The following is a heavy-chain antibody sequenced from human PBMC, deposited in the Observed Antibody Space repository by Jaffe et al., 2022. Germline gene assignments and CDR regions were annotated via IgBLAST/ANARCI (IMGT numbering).Heavy chain of an antibody. D-gene: IGHD3-22*01. CDR3: ARVRPVHYYDSSGYKDY. Sequence: QVQLQESGPGLVKPSETLSLTCAVSGYSISSGYYWGWIRQPPGKGLEWIGSIYHSGSTYYNPSLKSRVTISVDTSKNQFSLKLSSVTAADTAVYYCARVRPVHYYDSSGYKDYWGQGTLVTVSS. CDR2: IYHSGST. V-gene: IGHV4-38-2*01. J-gene: IGHJ4*02. CDR1: GYSISSGYY.